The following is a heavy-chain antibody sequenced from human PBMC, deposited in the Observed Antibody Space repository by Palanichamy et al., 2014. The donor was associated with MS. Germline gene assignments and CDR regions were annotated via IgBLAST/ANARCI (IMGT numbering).Heavy chain of an antibody. J-gene: IGHJ4*02. D-gene: IGHD1-20*01. CDR3: ARHRLSNWNHDY. CDR1: GGSISSSSYY. V-gene: IGHV4-39*01. CDR2: IYYSGST. Sequence: QLQLQESGPGLVKPSETLSLTCTVSGGSISSSSYYWGWIRQPPGKGLEWIGSIYYSGSTYYNPSLKSRVTISVDTSKNQLSLKLSSVTAADTAVYYCARHRLSNWNHDYWGQGTLVTVSS.